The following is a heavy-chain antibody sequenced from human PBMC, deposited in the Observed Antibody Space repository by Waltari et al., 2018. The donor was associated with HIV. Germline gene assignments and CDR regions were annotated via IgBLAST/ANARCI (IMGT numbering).Heavy chain of an antibody. CDR2: VYYSGST. J-gene: IGHJ4*02. CDR3: ALTLGYYGSGSYFSPDY. D-gene: IGHD3-10*01. V-gene: IGHV4-39*01. CDR1: DGSVRTSTYY. Sequence: QLQLQESGPGLVTPSETLSLTCTVSDGSVRTSTYYWGWIRQPPGEGLEWIGRVYYSGSTYYNPSLKSRVTISVDTSKNQFSLKLSSVTAADTAVYFCALTLGYYGSGSYFSPDYWGQGTLVTVSS.